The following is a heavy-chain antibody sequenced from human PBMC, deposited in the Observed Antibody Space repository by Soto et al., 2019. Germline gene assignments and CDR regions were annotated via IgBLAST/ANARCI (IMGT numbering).Heavy chain of an antibody. D-gene: IGHD1-1*01. CDR1: GASISGFY. CDR2: IYATGTT. J-gene: IGHJ5*02. CDR3: VRDGTKTLRDWFDP. Sequence: SETLSLTCTVSGASISGFYWSWIRKSAGKGLEWIGRIYATGTTDYNPSLKSRVMMSIDTSKKQFSLKLRSVTAADTAVYYCVRDGTKTLRDWFDPWGQGISVTVSS. V-gene: IGHV4-4*07.